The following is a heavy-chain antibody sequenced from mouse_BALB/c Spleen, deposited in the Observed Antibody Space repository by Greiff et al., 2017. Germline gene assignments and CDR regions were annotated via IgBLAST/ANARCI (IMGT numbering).Heavy chain of an antibody. CDR3: NAYDYDGGGYAMDY. V-gene: IGHV14-4*02. CDR2: IDPENGDT. CDR1: GFNIKDYY. D-gene: IGHD2-4*01. Sequence: EVQLQESGAELVRSGASVKLSCTASGFNIKDYYMHWVKQRPEQGLEWIGWIDPENGDTEYAPKFQGKATMTADTSSNTAYLQLSSLTSEDTAVYYCNAYDYDGGGYAMDYWGQGTSVTVSS. J-gene: IGHJ4*01.